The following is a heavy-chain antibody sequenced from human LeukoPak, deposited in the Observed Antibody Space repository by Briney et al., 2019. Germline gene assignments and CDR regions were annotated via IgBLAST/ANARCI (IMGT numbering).Heavy chain of an antibody. J-gene: IGHJ4*02. CDR2: IYSGGST. Sequence: GGSLRLSCTASGFTVSSNYMSWVRQAPGKGLEWVSVIYSGGSTYYADSVKGRFTISRDNSKNTLYLQMNSLRAEDTAVYYCARETYYYDSSGYSLPIDYWGQGTLVTVSS. V-gene: IGHV3-66*01. CDR1: GFTVSSNY. D-gene: IGHD3-22*01. CDR3: ARETYYYDSSGYSLPIDY.